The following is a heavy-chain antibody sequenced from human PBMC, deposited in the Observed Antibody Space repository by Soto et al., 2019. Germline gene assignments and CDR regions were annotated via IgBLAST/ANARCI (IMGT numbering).Heavy chain of an antibody. J-gene: IGHJ4*02. V-gene: IGHV3-23*01. Sequence: GSVRLSCAASVFTFSSYAMSWVRQAPVKGLEWVSAISGSGGSTYYADSVKGRFTISRDNSKNTLYLQMNSLRAEDTAVYYCANLFPIAGLGYWGQGTLVTVSS. CDR3: ANLFPIAGLGY. CDR2: ISGSGGST. D-gene: IGHD6-13*01. CDR1: VFTFSSYA.